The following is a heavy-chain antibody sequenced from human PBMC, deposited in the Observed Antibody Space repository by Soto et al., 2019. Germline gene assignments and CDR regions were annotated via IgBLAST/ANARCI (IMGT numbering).Heavy chain of an antibody. D-gene: IGHD3-10*01. CDR1: GFTFSSYG. J-gene: IGHJ4*02. Sequence: QVQLVESGGGVVQPGRSLRLSCAASGFTFSSYGIHWVRQAPGKGLEWVALISYDGTNDYYAASVRGRFTISRDNSKYTLYLQMNSLRAEDTAVYYCAKGGAYYGSGSPDYWGQGTLVTVSS. V-gene: IGHV3-30*18. CDR2: ISYDGTND. CDR3: AKGGAYYGSGSPDY.